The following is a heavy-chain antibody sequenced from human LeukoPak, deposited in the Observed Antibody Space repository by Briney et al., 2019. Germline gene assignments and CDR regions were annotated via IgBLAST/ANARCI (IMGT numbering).Heavy chain of an antibody. D-gene: IGHD3-10*01. Sequence: GSLRLSCAASGFTVSSNYMSWVRQAPGKGLEWVSVIYSGGSTNYADSVKGRFTISRGNSKNTLYLQMNSLRAEDTAVYYCARISVLWYFYAMDVWGQGTTVTVSS. J-gene: IGHJ6*02. CDR2: IYSGGST. CDR3: ARISVLWYFYAMDV. V-gene: IGHV3-66*01. CDR1: GFTVSSNY.